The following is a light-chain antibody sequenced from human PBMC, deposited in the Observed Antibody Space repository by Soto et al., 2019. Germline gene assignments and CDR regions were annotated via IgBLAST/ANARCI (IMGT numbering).Light chain of an antibody. CDR2: DVS. CDR3: SSYTSSSTEV. V-gene: IGLV2-14*01. Sequence: QSALTQPASVSGSPGQSITISCTGTSSDVGGYNYVSWDQQHPGKAPKLMIYDVSNRPSGVSNRFSGSKSGNTASLTISGLQAEDEDDYYCSSYTSSSTEVFGGGTKVTVL. CDR1: SSDVGGYNY. J-gene: IGLJ2*01.